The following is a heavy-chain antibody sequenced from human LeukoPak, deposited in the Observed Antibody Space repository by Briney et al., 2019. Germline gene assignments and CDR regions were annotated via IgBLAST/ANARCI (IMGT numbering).Heavy chain of an antibody. Sequence: PGGSLRLSCAASGFTVSRSYISWVRQAPGKGLEWVSVIYTSVNTYYADSVRGRFTISRDNSKNTLYLQMNSLRPEDTAVYYCARAPPGGWYGSLDYWGQGTLVTVSS. CDR2: IYTSVNT. J-gene: IGHJ4*02. CDR3: ARAPPGGWYGSLDY. CDR1: GFTVSRSY. D-gene: IGHD6-19*01. V-gene: IGHV3-53*01.